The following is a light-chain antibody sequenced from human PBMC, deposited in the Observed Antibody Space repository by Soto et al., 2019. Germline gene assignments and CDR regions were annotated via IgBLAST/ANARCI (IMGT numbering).Light chain of an antibody. J-gene: IGLJ2*01. CDR2: GDN. V-gene: IGLV1-40*01. CDR3: QSYDRSLSGSRVV. Sequence: QSVLTQPPSVSGAPGQRVTISCIGGSSNIGAGYNVHWYQQLPGTAPKRLISGDNNRPSGVPDRFSGSKSGTSASLAITGLQDEDEADYYCQSYDRSLSGSRVVFGGGTKLTVL. CDR1: SSNIGAGYN.